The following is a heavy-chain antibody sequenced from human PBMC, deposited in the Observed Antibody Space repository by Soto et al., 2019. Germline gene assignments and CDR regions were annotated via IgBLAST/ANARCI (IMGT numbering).Heavy chain of an antibody. CDR1: GFAFTSYW. Sequence: EVQLVESGGGWGQPGGSLRLSCAASGFAFTSYWMTWVRQAPGKGGDWVANIKQDGGEKYYVGSVKCRLTISRDNTVKPLNRQVDSRRAEDAAVDYCARGAVSTWGSYPGDCWCQVTHVTDSS. CDR3: ARGAVSTWGSYPGDC. D-gene: IGHD3-16*02. V-gene: IGHV3-7*04. J-gene: IGHJ4*02. CDR2: IKQDGGEK.